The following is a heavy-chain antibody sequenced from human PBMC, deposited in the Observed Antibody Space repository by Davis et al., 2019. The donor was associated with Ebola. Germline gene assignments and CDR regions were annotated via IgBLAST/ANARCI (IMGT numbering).Heavy chain of an antibody. D-gene: IGHD3-22*01. V-gene: IGHV4-39*01. CDR1: GGSISVYY. CDR3: ARRRITMIVATDP. CDR2: VDYSGST. J-gene: IGHJ5*02. Sequence: MPSETLSLTCTVSGGSISVYYWGWIRQPPGKGLEWIGAVDYSGSTYYNPSLKSRVTISVDTSKNQFSLKLSSVTAADTAVYYCARRRITMIVATDPWGQGTLVTVSS.